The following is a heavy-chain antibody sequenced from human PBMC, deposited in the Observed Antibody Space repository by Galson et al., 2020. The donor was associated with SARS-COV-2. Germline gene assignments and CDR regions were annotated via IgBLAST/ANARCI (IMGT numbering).Heavy chain of an antibody. V-gene: IGHV4-39*01. J-gene: IGHJ4*02. CDR2: IDYSGST. Sequence: SETLSLTCTVSGGSISSSSYYWGWIRQPPGKGLEWIGSIDYSGSTYYNPSLKSRVTISVDTSKNQFSLKLSSVTAADTAVYYCARTYGSGSYYDPRYYFDYWGQGTLVTVSS. D-gene: IGHD3-10*01. CDR1: GGSISSSSYY. CDR3: ARTYGSGSYYDPRYYFDY.